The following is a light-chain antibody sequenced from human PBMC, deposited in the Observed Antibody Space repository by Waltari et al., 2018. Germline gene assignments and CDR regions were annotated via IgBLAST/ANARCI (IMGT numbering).Light chain of an antibody. Sequence: DIQMTQSPSSVSASVGDRVTITCRASQDVTKYIAWYQQKPGRAPKVLVFGVSTLQSGVPSRFSGSGSGTEFSLTISSLQPEDFATYYCQQGDSLPPTFGQGTKVEI. J-gene: IGKJ1*01. CDR1: QDVTKY. CDR3: QQGDSLPPT. CDR2: GVS. V-gene: IGKV1-12*01.